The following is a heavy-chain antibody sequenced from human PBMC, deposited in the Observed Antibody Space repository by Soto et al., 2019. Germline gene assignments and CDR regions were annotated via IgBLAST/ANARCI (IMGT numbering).Heavy chain of an antibody. J-gene: IGHJ6*02. V-gene: IGHV3-53*02. Sequence: EVQLVETGGGLIQPGGSLRLSCAASGLTVSSNYMSWVRQAPGKGLEWVSVIYSGSSTYYADSVKGRFTISRDNSKNKLYLQMNSLRAEDTVLYYCAISTGRYYYGMDVWGQGTTVTVCS. CDR3: AISTGRYYYGMDV. CDR1: GLTVSSNY. D-gene: IGHD1-1*01. CDR2: IYSGSST.